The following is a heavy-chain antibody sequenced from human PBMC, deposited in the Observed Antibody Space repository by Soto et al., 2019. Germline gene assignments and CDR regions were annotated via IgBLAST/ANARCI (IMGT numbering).Heavy chain of an antibody. V-gene: IGHV3-74*01. J-gene: IGHJ4*02. Sequence: EVQLVESGGGLVQPGGSLRLSCAASGFPFSSYWMHWVRQVPGKGLVWVSRINKDGSITTYADSVRGRFTVSRDNAKNTLYLQMNSLRVEDTAICYCTRIGYSSSSLGIDYWGQGALVTVSS. CDR1: GFPFSSYW. CDR3: TRIGYSSSSLGIDY. CDR2: INKDGSIT. D-gene: IGHD6-6*01.